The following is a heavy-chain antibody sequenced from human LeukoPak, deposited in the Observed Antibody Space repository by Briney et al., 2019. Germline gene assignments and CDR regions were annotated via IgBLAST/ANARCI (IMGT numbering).Heavy chain of an antibody. D-gene: IGHD3-22*01. CDR3: ARARKDTYYHDSSGYRFDY. CDR1: GGSISDYY. J-gene: IGHJ4*02. CDR2: FYNSGSS. Sequence: SETLSLTCTVSGGSISDYYRGWFRQPPGKGLEWIGYFYNSGSSNYNPSLQSRVTISVDTSENQFSLKLRYVTAADAAVYYCARARKDTYYHDSSGYRFDYWGQGTRVTVSS. V-gene: IGHV4-59*01.